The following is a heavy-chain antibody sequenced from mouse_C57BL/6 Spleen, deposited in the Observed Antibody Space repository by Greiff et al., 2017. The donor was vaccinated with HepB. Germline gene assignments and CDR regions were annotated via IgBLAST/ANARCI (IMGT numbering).Heavy chain of an antibody. CDR1: GYTFTSYW. CDR3: ARYDYDTFAY. V-gene: IGHV1-69*01. Sequence: QVQLQQPGAELVMPGASVKLSCKASGYTFTSYWMHWVKQRPGQGLEWIGEIDPSDSYTNYNQKFKGKSTLTVDKSSSTAYMQLSSLTSEDSAVYYCARYDYDTFAYWGQGTLVTVSA. J-gene: IGHJ3*01. D-gene: IGHD2-4*01. CDR2: IDPSDSYT.